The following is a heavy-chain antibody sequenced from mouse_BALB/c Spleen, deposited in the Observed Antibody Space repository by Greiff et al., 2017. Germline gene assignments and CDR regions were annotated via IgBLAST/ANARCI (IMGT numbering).Heavy chain of an antibody. CDR2: ISYSGST. Sequence: VQLKESGPSLVKPSQTLSLTCSVTGDSITSGYWNWIRKFPGNKLEYMGYISYSGSTYYNPSLKSRISITRDTSKNQYYLQLNSVTTEDTATYYCARGYRYDGAWFAYWGQGTLVTVSA. J-gene: IGHJ3*01. CDR1: GDSITSGY. CDR3: ARGYRYDGAWFAY. V-gene: IGHV3-8*02. D-gene: IGHD2-14*01.